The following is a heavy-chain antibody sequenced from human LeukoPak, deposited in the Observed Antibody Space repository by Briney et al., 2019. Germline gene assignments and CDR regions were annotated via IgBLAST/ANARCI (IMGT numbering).Heavy chain of an antibody. CDR2: IHEDGSVR. D-gene: IGHD3-16*01. CDR3: ARGRGWVDH. CDR1: GFTFSDYA. J-gene: IGHJ4*02. Sequence: GGSLRLSCAASGFTFSDYAMSWFRQAPGKGLEWVANIHEDGSVRNYVDSVKGRFSISRDNANSVYLQLNSLRAEDTALYYCARGRGWVDHWGQGTLVTVSS. V-gene: IGHV3-7*01.